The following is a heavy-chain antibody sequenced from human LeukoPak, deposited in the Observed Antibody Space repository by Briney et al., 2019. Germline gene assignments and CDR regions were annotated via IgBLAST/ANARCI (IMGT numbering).Heavy chain of an antibody. D-gene: IGHD2-8*01. CDR1: GFTFSSYS. CDR3: ARDGCTNGVCYHYYYYMDV. CDR2: ISSSSSTI. Sequence: GGSLRLSCAASGFTFSSYSMNWVRQAPGKGLEWVSYISSSSSTIYYADSVKGRFTISRDNAKNSLYLQMNSLRAEDTAVYYCARDGCTNGVCYHYYYYMDVWGKGTTVTVSS. V-gene: IGHV3-48*01. J-gene: IGHJ6*03.